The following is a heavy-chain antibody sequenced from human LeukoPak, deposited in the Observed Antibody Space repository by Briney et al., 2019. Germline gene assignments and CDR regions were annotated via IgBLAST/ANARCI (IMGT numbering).Heavy chain of an antibody. CDR1: GDSVSSNSAA. J-gene: IGHJ5*02. CDR2: TYYRSKWYN. V-gene: IGHV6-1*01. D-gene: IGHD5-18*01. Sequence: SQTLSLTCAISGDSVSSNSAAWNWIRQSPSRGLEWLGRTYYRSKWYNDYAVSVKSRITINPDTSKNQFSLKLSSVTAADTAVYYCARGLGHSYGSEDWFDPWGQGTLVTVSS. CDR3: ARGLGHSYGSEDWFDP.